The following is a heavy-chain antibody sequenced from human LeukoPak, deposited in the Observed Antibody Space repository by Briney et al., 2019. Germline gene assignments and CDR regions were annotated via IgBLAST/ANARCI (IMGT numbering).Heavy chain of an antibody. J-gene: IGHJ4*02. Sequence: KSGRSLRLSCTASGFTFETYAMTWFRQAPGKGLEWVAFIRNKAYSGTTEYAASVKGRFTISRDDSETIVYLQMNSLKTEDTAVYFCTRAVNRIAAAGDFWGRGIRVTVSS. CDR3: TRAVNRIAAAGDF. V-gene: IGHV3-49*05. CDR2: IRNKAYSGTT. CDR1: GFTFETYA. D-gene: IGHD6-13*01.